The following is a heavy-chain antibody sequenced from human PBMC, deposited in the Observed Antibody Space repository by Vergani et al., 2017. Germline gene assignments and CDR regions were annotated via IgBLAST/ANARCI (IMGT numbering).Heavy chain of an antibody. CDR1: GGSFSGYY. J-gene: IGHJ5*02. CDR3: ARGRRAAAGNNWFDP. D-gene: IGHD6-13*01. V-gene: IGHV4-34*01. CDR2: INHSGST. Sequence: QVQLQQWGAGLLKPSETLSLTCAVYGGSFSGYYWSWIRQPPGKGLEWIGEINHSGSTNYNPSLKSRVPISVDASKNQFSLKLSSVTAADTAVYYCARGRRAAAGNNWFDPWGQGTLVTVSS.